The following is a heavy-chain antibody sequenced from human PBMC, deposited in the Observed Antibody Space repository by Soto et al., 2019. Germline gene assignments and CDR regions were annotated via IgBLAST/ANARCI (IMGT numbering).Heavy chain of an antibody. J-gene: IGHJ4*02. CDR1: GGSISASY. V-gene: IGHV4-59*01. CDR2: VYYTGST. D-gene: IGHD6-19*01. Sequence: SETMSPTCSASGGSISASYWSWIRQSPGKGLEWLGYVYYTGSTNYSPYLRSRVSISVDTSKNEFSLRLSSVTAADTAVCFCARSVAVPGAHIDYWGQGTQVTVSS. CDR3: ARSVAVPGAHIDY.